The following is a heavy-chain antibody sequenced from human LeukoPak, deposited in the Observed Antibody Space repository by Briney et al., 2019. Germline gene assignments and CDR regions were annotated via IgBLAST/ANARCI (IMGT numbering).Heavy chain of an antibody. CDR3: ARARVLRFLEWLHYFDY. J-gene: IGHJ4*02. CDR2: IYYSGST. D-gene: IGHD3-3*01. V-gene: IGHV4-59*01. CDR1: GGSISSYY. Sequence: PSETLSLTCTDSGGSISSYYWSWIRQPPGKGLEWIGYIYYSGSTNCNPSLKSRVTISVDTSKNQFSLKLSSVTAADTAVYYCARARVLRFLEWLHYFDYWGQGTLVTVSS.